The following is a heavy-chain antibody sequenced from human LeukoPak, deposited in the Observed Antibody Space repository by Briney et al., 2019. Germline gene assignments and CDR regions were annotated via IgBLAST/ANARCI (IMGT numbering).Heavy chain of an antibody. CDR2: ISYDGSNK. V-gene: IGHV3-30*03. Sequence: PGRSLRLSCAASGFTFSSYGLHWGRQAPGKGLEWVAVISYDGSNKYYADSVKGRFTISRDNSKNTLYLRMNSLRAEDTAVYYCATSNYGDSDYWGQGTLVTVSS. CDR1: GFTFSSYG. J-gene: IGHJ4*02. CDR3: ATSNYGDSDY. D-gene: IGHD4-17*01.